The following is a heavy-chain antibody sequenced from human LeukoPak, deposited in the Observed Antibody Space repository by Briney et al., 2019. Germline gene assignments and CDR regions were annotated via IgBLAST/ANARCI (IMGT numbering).Heavy chain of an antibody. V-gene: IGHV4-34*01. D-gene: IGHD4-17*01. CDR3: ARGRTTVTTSAANWFDP. Sequence: YGGXXXGYYWSWIRQPPGKGLEWIGEINHSGSTNYNPSLKSRVTISVDTSKNQFSLKLSSVTAADTAVYYCARGRTTVTTSAANWFDPWGQGTLVTVSS. CDR2: INHSGST. J-gene: IGHJ5*02. CDR1: GGXXXGYY.